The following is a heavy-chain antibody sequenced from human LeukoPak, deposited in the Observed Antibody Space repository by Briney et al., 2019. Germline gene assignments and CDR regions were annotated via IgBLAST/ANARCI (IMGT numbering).Heavy chain of an antibody. CDR1: GYMFNKYG. Sequence: PGGSLRLSCAASGYMFNKYGINWVRQAPGKGLEWVSGISDSGGRTYYADSVRGRFTISRDNSKNTLFLQMNSLRAEDTAIYYCATYRQVLLPFESWGQGTLVTVSS. V-gene: IGHV3-23*01. J-gene: IGHJ4*02. D-gene: IGHD2-8*02. CDR3: ATYRQVLLPFES. CDR2: ISDSGGRT.